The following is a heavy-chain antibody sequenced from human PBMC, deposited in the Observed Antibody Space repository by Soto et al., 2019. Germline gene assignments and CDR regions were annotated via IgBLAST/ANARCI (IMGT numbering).Heavy chain of an antibody. CDR1: GFTFDDYA. J-gene: IGHJ4*02. CDR3: AKDMGHIEAAGTFMDY. CDR2: ISWNSGSI. Sequence: EVQLVESGGGLVQPGRSLRLSCAASGFTFDDYAMHWVRQAPGKGLEWVSGISWNSGSIGYADSVKGRFTISRDNAKNSLYLQMNSLRDEDTALYYCAKDMGHIEAAGTFMDYWGQGTLVTVSS. V-gene: IGHV3-9*01. D-gene: IGHD6-13*01.